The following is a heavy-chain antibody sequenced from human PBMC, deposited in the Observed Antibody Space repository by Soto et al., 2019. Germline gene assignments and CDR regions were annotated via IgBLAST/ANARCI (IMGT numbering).Heavy chain of an antibody. Sequence: SETLSLTCTVSGGSISSYYWSWIRQPPGKGLEWIGYIYYSGSTNYNPSLKSRVTISVDTSKNQFSLKLSSVTAADTAVYYCARGGLEYYDFWSGYYRPNYYYYGMHVWGQGTSVTVSS. CDR3: ARGGLEYYDFWSGYYRPNYYYYGMHV. D-gene: IGHD3-3*01. CDR1: GGSISSYY. J-gene: IGHJ6*02. V-gene: IGHV4-59*01. CDR2: IYYSGST.